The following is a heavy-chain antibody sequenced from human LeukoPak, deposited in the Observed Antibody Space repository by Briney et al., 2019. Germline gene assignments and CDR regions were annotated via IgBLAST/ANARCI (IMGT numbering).Heavy chain of an antibody. CDR1: GYTFTDYY. V-gene: IGHV1-69-2*01. D-gene: IGHD1-1*01. Sequence: GATVKISCKASGYTFTDYYIYWVQQAPGKGLECMGRVDPKEGETIYAERFQGRVTITADTSTDTAYMELSSLRSEDTAVYYCVIDPDINWNLSWFDSWGQGTLVTVSS. CDR3: VIDPDINWNLSWFDS. J-gene: IGHJ5*01. CDR2: VDPKEGET.